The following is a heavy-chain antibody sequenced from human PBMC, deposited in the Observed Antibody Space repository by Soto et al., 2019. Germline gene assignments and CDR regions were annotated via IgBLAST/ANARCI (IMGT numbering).Heavy chain of an antibody. Sequence: GGSLRLSCAAPGFTFSSYAMSWVRQAPGKGLEWVSAISGSGGSTYYADSVKGRFTISRDNSKNTLYLQMNSLRAEDTAVYYCARSTADEEYYFDYWGQGTLVTVSS. J-gene: IGHJ4*02. CDR1: GFTFSSYA. CDR3: ARSTADEEYYFDY. CDR2: ISGSGGST. D-gene: IGHD3-10*01. V-gene: IGHV3-23*01.